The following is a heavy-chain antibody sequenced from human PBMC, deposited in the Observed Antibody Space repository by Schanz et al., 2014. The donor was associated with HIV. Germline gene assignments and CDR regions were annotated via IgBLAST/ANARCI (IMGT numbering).Heavy chain of an antibody. D-gene: IGHD3-3*01. CDR2: THYRGST. CDR1: GDSISSSY. J-gene: IGHJ4*02. CDR3: ARGQSFDFWSGYRVGYFDY. V-gene: IGHV4-59*12. Sequence: QVQLRESGPGLVKPSETLSLTCTVSGDSISSSYWIWIRQPPGKGLEWIGYTHYRGSTNYNPSLKSRGSTSVDTSKNQFSLKLSFVTAADTGVYYCARGQSFDFWSGYRVGYFDYWGQGTLVTVSS.